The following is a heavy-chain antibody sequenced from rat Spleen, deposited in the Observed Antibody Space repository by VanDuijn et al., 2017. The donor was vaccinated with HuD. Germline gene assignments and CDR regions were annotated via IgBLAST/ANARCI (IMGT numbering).Heavy chain of an antibody. CDR2: ISPSGGST. CDR1: GFTFSDYA. J-gene: IGHJ2*01. CDR3: TRHSILRIINYFDY. V-gene: IGHV5-17*01. D-gene: IGHD1-6*01. Sequence: EVQLVESGGGLVQPGRSLKLSCAASGFTFSDYAMAWVRQAPKKGLEWVATISPSGGSTYYRDSVKGRFTISRDNAKSTLYLQMNSLRSEDTATYYCTRHSILRIINYFDYWGQGVMVTVSS.